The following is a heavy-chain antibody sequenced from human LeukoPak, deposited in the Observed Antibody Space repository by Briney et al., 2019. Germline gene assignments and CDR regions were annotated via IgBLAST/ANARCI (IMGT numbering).Heavy chain of an antibody. CDR2: IYHSGRT. V-gene: IGHV4-4*02. D-gene: IGHD3-22*01. CDR1: RFTFSSYSM. CDR3: ARVRSRYYFESGAQDFPPLVFDY. Sequence: PGGSLRLSCAASRFTFSSYSMSWVRQPPGKGLEWIGEIYHSGRTKYNPSLKSRGTISVDKSKNQFSLKLSSVTAADTAIYYCARVRSRYYFESGAQDFPPLVFDYWGQGILVTVSS. J-gene: IGHJ4*02.